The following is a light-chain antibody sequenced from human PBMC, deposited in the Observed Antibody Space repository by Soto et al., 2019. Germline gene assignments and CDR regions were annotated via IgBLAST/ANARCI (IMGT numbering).Light chain of an antibody. Sequence: QSALTQPASVSGSPGQSITISCTGTSSDVGSYNLVSWYQQHPGKAPKLMIYEDIKRPSRVSNRFSGSKSGNTASLTISGLQAEEEADYYCCSYAGSSTFVFGGGTKLTVL. CDR1: SSDVGSYNL. V-gene: IGLV2-23*02. J-gene: IGLJ2*01. CDR3: CSYAGSSTFV. CDR2: EDI.